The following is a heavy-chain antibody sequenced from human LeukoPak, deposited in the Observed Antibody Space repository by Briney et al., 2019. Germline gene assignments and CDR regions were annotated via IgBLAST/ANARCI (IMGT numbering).Heavy chain of an antibody. CDR3: ARVVIGEIYDFWSGYYND. V-gene: IGHV3-21*01. CDR1: GFTFSSYS. CDR2: ISTSSSYI. D-gene: IGHD3-3*01. J-gene: IGHJ4*02. Sequence: GGSLRLSCAASGFTFSSYSMNWVRQAPGKGLEWVSSISTSSSYIYYADSLKGRFTISRDNAKNSLFLQMNNLGAEDTAVYYCARVVIGEIYDFWSGYYNDWGQGSLVTVSS.